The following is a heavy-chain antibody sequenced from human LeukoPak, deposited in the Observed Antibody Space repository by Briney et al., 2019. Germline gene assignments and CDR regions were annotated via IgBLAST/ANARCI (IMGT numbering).Heavy chain of an antibody. V-gene: IGHV4-39*01. CDR2: IFYSGST. CDR1: GGSISSSRYY. J-gene: IGHJ2*01. CDR3: ARHVPSYLRIVVVTSDWYFDL. Sequence: PSETLSLTCTVSGGSISSSRYYWGWIRQPPGKGLEWIGTIFYSGSTYYNPSLKSRVTISVDTPRNQFSLNLSSVTAADTALYYCARHVPSYLRIVVVTSDWYFDLWGRGTLVTVSS. D-gene: IGHD2-21*02.